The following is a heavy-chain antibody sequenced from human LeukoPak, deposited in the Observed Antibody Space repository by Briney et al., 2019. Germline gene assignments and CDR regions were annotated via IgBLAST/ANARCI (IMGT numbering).Heavy chain of an antibody. CDR1: GFTFSNYA. V-gene: IGHV3-23*01. J-gene: IGHJ4*02. CDR3: ANRRCTSSSCYLEY. CDR2: ITGSGDTT. D-gene: IGHD2-2*01. Sequence: GGSLRLSWAASGFTFSNYAMSWVRQAPGKGLEWVSAITGSGDTTYYAHPVKGRFTISRDNSKNTVYLQMNSLRAEDTAVYYCANRRCTSSSCYLEYWGQGTLVTVSS.